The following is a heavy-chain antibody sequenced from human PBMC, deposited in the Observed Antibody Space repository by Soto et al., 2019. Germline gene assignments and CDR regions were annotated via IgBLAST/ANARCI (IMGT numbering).Heavy chain of an antibody. CDR2: ISWDGGST. V-gene: IGHV3-43*01. Sequence: HPGGSLRLSCAASGFTFDDYTMHWVRQAPGKGLEWVSLISWDGGSTYYADSVKGRFTISRDNSKNSLYLQMNSLRTEDTALYYCAKDNNIAVAGTHTDGMDVWGQGTTVTVSS. D-gene: IGHD6-19*01. J-gene: IGHJ6*02. CDR1: GFTFDDYT. CDR3: AKDNNIAVAGTHTDGMDV.